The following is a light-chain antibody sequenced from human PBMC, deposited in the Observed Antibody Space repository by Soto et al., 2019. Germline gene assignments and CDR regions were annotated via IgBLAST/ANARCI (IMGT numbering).Light chain of an antibody. CDR1: SSNIGAGYD. CDR2: GNS. J-gene: IGLJ2*01. Sequence: QSVLTQPPSVSGAPGQRVTISCIGSSSNIGAGYDVHWYQQLPGTAPKLLIYGNSNRPSGVPDRFSGSKSGTSASLAITGLQAEDEADYYCKSYDSSLSGYVVFGGGTKLTVL. V-gene: IGLV1-40*01. CDR3: KSYDSSLSGYVV.